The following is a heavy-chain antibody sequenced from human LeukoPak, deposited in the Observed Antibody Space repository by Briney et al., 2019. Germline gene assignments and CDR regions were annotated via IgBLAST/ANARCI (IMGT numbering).Heavy chain of an antibody. Sequence: PGGSLRLSCAASGFTFSSYSMNWVRQAPGKGLEWVSSISSSSYIYYADSVKGRFTISRDNAKNSLYLQMNSLRAEDTAVYYCARDPGYYDFWSGWDAFDIWGQGTMVTVSS. CDR1: GFTFSSYS. V-gene: IGHV3-21*01. CDR2: ISSSSYI. D-gene: IGHD3-3*01. J-gene: IGHJ3*02. CDR3: ARDPGYYDFWSGWDAFDI.